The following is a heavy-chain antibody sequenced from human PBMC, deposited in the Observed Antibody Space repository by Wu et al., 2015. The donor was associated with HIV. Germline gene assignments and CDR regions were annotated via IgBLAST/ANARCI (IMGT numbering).Heavy chain of an antibody. CDR1: GGSFRNYG. J-gene: IGHJ6*03. V-gene: IGHV1-69*05. Sequence: QLVQSGPEVKKAGSSVKVSCKASGGSFRNYGISWVREAPGRGLEWMGGIIGVSGMEIYAQKFQDRVTITTDESSSTAYMELRSLRFDDTAVYYCAFGQAATISDYFYMDVWGKGTTVT. D-gene: IGHD5-12*01. CDR2: IIGVSGME. CDR3: AFGQAATISDYFYMDV.